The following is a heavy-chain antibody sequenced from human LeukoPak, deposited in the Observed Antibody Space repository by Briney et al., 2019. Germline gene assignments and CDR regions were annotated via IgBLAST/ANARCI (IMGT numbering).Heavy chain of an antibody. Sequence: GASLQISCKGSGYSFTSYWIGWVRQMPGKGLEWMGIIYPGDSDTRYSPSFQGQVTISADKSISTAYLQWSSLKASDTAMYYCARQPYSGSYYGSYYYYGMDVWGQGTTVTVSS. V-gene: IGHV5-51*01. D-gene: IGHD1-26*01. CDR3: ARQPYSGSYYGSYYYYGMDV. CDR2: IYPGDSDT. CDR1: GYSFTSYW. J-gene: IGHJ6*02.